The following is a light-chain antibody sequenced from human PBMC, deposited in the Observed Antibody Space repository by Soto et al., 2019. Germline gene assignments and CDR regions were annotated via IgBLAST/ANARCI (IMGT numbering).Light chain of an antibody. CDR1: QSISSTY. J-gene: IGKJ2*01. Sequence: IVLTQSPGSLSLYPGERATLSCRASQSISSTYLVWYQQKPGQAPRLLIYGASSRATGIPDKFSGSGSWTDFTLTISRLEPEDFSLYYCQQYGGSPPYSFGQGTKLEI. CDR3: QQYGGSPPYS. V-gene: IGKV3-20*01. CDR2: GAS.